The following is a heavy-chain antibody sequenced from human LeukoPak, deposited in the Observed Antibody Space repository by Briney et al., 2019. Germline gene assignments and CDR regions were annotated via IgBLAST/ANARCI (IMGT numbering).Heavy chain of an antibody. V-gene: IGHV3-30-3*01. CDR2: ISYDGSNK. CDR3: ARVTYYFGS. Sequence: GGSLRLSCAASGFTFSSYWMSWVRQAPGKGLEWVAVISYDGSNKYYADSVKGRFTISRDNAKNSLYLQMNSLRAEDTAVYYCARVTYYFGSWGQGTLVTVSS. J-gene: IGHJ4*02. CDR1: GFTFSSYW.